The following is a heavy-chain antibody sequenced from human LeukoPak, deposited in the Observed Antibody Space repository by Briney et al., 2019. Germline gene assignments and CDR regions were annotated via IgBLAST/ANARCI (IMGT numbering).Heavy chain of an antibody. CDR3: ASTPSVGAIQFDY. Sequence: GGSLRLSCAASGFTVSSNYMSWVRQAPGKGLEWVSIIYSEGSTYCTDSVKGRFTISRDNSKNTLYLQMNSLRAEDTAVYYCASTPSVGAIQFDYWGQGTLVTVSS. D-gene: IGHD1-26*01. V-gene: IGHV3-53*01. J-gene: IGHJ4*02. CDR2: IYSEGST. CDR1: GFTVSSNY.